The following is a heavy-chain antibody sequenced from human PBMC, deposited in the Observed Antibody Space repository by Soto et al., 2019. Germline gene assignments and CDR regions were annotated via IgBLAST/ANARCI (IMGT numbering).Heavy chain of an antibody. Sequence: XESLKISCQCSGYTFSNFWIGWVRQFPGQGLEWMGIIYPGDHETRYSPSFLGKVTISAETSINTAYLQWSSLEASDSAFYFCARSPRSSPYFDFWGQGALVTVSS. V-gene: IGHV5-51*01. CDR3: ARSPRSSPYFDF. CDR1: GYTFSNFW. J-gene: IGHJ4*02. D-gene: IGHD6-13*01. CDR2: IYPGDHET.